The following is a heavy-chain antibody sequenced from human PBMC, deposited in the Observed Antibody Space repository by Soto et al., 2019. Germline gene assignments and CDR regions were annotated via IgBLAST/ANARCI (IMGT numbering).Heavy chain of an antibody. D-gene: IGHD1-26*01. J-gene: IGHJ4*02. CDR1: GYSISSSNW. CDR3: ARREMKGPIDN. V-gene: IGHV4-28*01. CDR2: IYYSGTT. Sequence: PFETLSLTCAVSGYSISSSNWWGWIRQPPGKGLGWIGYIYYSGTTYYNPSLKSRVTMSADTAKNQFSLKLTSVTAVDTAVYYCARREMKGPIDNGDQGTLVTVSS.